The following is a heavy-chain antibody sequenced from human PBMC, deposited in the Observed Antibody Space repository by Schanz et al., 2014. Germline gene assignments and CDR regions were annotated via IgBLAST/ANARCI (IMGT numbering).Heavy chain of an antibody. CDR1: GYTFTDYG. V-gene: IGHV1-18*01. CDR3: ARDRDQWDGNYLDY. J-gene: IGHJ4*02. D-gene: IGHD1-26*01. Sequence: QVQLVQSGAEVKKPGASVKVSCKASGYTFTDYGVIWVRQAPGQGLEWMGWISAYTNNTNYAQKLQGRVTMTTDTSTGTAYMELRSLTSDDSAVYYCARDRDQWDGNYLDYWGQGTLVTVSS. CDR2: ISAYTNNT.